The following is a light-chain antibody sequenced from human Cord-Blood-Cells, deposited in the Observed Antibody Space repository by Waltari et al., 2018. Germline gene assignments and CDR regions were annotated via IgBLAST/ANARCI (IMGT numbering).Light chain of an antibody. CDR3: QQYGSSQYT. Sequence: IVLTQSPGTLSLSLGERATLSCRASQSVSSSYLAWYQQKPGQAPRLLIYGASSRATSIPDRFSGSGSGTDFTLTISRLEPEDFAVYYCQQYGSSQYTFGQGTKLEIK. CDR1: QSVSSSY. J-gene: IGKJ2*01. CDR2: GAS. V-gene: IGKV3-20*01.